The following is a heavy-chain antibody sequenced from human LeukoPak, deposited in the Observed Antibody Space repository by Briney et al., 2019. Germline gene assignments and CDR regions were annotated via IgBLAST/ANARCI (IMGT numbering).Heavy chain of an antibody. V-gene: IGHV1-69*04. Sequence: GASVKVSCKASGGTFSSYAISWVRQAPGQGLEWMGRIIPILGIANYAQKFQGKFTITADKSTSTAYMELSSLRSEDTAVYYCAREASSTGHNGMDVWGQGTTVTVSS. CDR1: GGTFSSYA. CDR3: AREASSTGHNGMDV. J-gene: IGHJ6*02. CDR2: IIPILGIA. D-gene: IGHD2-2*01.